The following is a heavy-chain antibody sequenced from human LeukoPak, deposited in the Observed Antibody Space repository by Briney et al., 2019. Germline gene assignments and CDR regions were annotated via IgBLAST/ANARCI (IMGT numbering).Heavy chain of an antibody. CDR3: AKEGCSSTSCYGGVYFDY. Sequence: PGGSLRLSCAASGFTFSSHALSWVRQAPGKGLEWVSSLSGSGYNTYYADSVKGRFTISRDNSKNTVYLQMNSLRAEDTAVYYCAKEGCSSTSCYGGVYFDYWGQGTLVTVSS. V-gene: IGHV3-23*01. J-gene: IGHJ4*02. D-gene: IGHD2-2*01. CDR1: GFTFSSHA. CDR2: LSGSGYNT.